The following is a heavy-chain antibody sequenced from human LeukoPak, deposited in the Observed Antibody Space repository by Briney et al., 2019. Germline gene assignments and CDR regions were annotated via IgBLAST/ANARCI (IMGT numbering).Heavy chain of an antibody. V-gene: IGHV4-39*01. J-gene: IGHJ4*02. Sequence: PSETLSLTCTVSADSISTSNYYWGWIRQPPGKGLEWIGTIFYSGSTYYNPSLKSRVTISVDTSKNQFSLKLSSVTAADTAVYYCARILRYYGSGSYGYWGQGTLVTVSS. CDR1: ADSISTSNYY. D-gene: IGHD3-10*01. CDR3: ARILRYYGSGSYGY. CDR2: IFYSGST.